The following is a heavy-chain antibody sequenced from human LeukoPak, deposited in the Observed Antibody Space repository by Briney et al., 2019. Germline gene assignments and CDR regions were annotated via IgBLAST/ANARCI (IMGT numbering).Heavy chain of an antibody. CDR3: ARDREGYFDY. CDR2: IYYSGST. D-gene: IGHD1-26*01. CDR1: GGSISSYY. V-gene: IGHV4-59*01. Sequence: NASETLSLTCTVSGGSISSYYWSWLRQPPGKGLEWIGYIYYSGSTNYNPSLKSRVTISVDTSKNQFSLKLSSVTAADTAVYYCARDREGYFDYWGQGTLVTVSS. J-gene: IGHJ4*02.